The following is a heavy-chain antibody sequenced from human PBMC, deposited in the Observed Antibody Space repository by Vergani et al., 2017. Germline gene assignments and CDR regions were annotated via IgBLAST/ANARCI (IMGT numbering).Heavy chain of an antibody. Sequence: EVQLVESGGGLVQPGGSLRLSCAASGFTFSSYWMSWVRKAPGKGLEWVANIKQDGSEKYYVDSVKGRFTISRDNAKNSLYLQMNSLRAEDTAVYYCAREEGSSWYGGSWFDPWGQGTLVTVSS. CDR2: IKQDGSEK. J-gene: IGHJ5*02. V-gene: IGHV3-7*03. CDR3: AREEGSSWYGGSWFDP. D-gene: IGHD6-13*01. CDR1: GFTFSSYW.